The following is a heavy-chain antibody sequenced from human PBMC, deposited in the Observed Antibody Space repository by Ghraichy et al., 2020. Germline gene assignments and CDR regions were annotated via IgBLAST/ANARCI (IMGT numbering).Heavy chain of an antibody. Sequence: GGSLRLSCSASGFTFSSYAMHWVRQAPGKGLEYVSAISSNGGSTYYADSVKGRFTISRDNSKNTLYLQMSSLRAEDTAVYYCVKDSYSSSWSPPVDYWGQGTLVTVSS. J-gene: IGHJ4*02. CDR2: ISSNGGST. CDR3: VKDSYSSSWSPPVDY. V-gene: IGHV3-64D*06. CDR1: GFTFSSYA. D-gene: IGHD6-13*01.